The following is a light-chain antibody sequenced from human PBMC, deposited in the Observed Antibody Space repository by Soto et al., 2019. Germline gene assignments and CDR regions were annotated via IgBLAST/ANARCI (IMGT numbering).Light chain of an antibody. Sequence: QSALTQPASVSGSPGQSITISCTGTNSDVGGHNYVSWYQQSPGKAPKLIISNVSNRPSGVSNRFSVSKSGITASLTISGLQAEDEGDYYCSSFTSGDSHHVFGTGTKVTVL. J-gene: IGLJ1*01. CDR1: NSDVGGHNY. CDR3: SSFTSGDSHHV. V-gene: IGLV2-14*01. CDR2: NVS.